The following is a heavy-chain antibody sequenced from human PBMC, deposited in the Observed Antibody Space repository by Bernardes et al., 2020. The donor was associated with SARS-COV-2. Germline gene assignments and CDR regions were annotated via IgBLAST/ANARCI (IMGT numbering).Heavy chain of an antibody. CDR1: GYIFNAYY. J-gene: IGHJ3*01. CDR2: INANSGGT. V-gene: IGHV1-2*02. D-gene: IGHD2-2*01. Sequence: ASVKVSCKASGYIFNAYYIHWVRQAPRQGLEWMGWINANSGGTNYAQKFQGRVTMTRDTSINTAYVELSRLISDDTAVYYCARVYRSTFSAFDFWGQGTMLTGSS. CDR3: ARVYRSTFSAFDF.